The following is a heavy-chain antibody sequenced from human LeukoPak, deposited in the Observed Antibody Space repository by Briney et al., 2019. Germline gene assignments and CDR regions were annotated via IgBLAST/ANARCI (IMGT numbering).Heavy chain of an antibody. CDR3: AAHYDGKPYFDY. CDR1: GGSISSSGFF. V-gene: IGHV4-39*01. J-gene: IGHJ4*02. Sequence: PSETLSLTCTVSGGSISSSGFFWGWIRQPPGKGLEWIGSIFYSGSTYHNPSLKSRVTISVDTSKNQFSLKLSSVTAADTAVYYCAAHYDGKPYFDYWGQGTLVTVSS. D-gene: IGHD3-22*01. CDR2: IFYSGST.